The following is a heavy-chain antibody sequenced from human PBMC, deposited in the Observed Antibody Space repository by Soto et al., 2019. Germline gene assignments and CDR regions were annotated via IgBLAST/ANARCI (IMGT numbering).Heavy chain of an antibody. CDR1: GDSFRTHA. V-gene: IGHV1-69*01. CDR2: IIPLFGEA. Sequence: QVLLVQSGTEVKRPGSSVKVSCKASGDSFRTHAISWVRQAPGQGLEWMGGIIPLFGEAPYAQKFQSRVTMTADEAKTAAYIEMSSLKYEEAAYYYWGRGNNGPSGRVDSCGLGTLVTVSS. D-gene: IGHD2-8*01. CDR3: GRGNNGPSGRVDS. J-gene: IGHJ4*02.